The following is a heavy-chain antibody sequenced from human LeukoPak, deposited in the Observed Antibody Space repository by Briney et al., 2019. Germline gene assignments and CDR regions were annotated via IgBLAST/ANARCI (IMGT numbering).Heavy chain of an antibody. CDR1: GTFISYA. V-gene: IGHV1-69*01. Sequence: GTFISYAISWVRQAPGEGLEWXGXXIPIFRTANYAQKFQGRVTITADESTSTAYMELSSLRSEDTAVYYCARELDGPEGGYYFDYWGQGTLVTVSS. D-gene: IGHD1-1*01. J-gene: IGHJ4*02. CDR2: XIPIFRTA. CDR3: ARELDGPEGGYYFDY.